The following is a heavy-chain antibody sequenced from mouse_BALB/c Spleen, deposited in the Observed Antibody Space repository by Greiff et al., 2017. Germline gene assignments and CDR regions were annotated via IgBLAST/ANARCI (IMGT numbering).Heavy chain of an antibody. V-gene: IGHV1-31*01. D-gene: IGHD4-1*01. CDR1: GYSFTGYY. CDR2: INPYNGAT. Sequence: EVQLQESGPELVKPGASVKISCKASGYSFTGYYMHWVKQSHVKSLEWIGRINPYNGATSYNQNFKDKASLTVDKSSSTAYMELHSLTSEDSAVYYCATPNWDGKGFAYWGQGTLVTVSA. J-gene: IGHJ3*01. CDR3: ATPNWDGKGFAY.